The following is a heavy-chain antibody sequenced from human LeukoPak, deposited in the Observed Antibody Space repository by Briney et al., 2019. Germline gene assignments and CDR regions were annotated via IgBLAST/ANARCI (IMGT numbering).Heavy chain of an antibody. J-gene: IGHJ4*02. CDR1: GFTFSSYW. D-gene: IGHD5-18*01. Sequence: GGSLRLSCAASGFTFSSYWMSWVRQAPGKGLEWVANIKQDGSQKYYVDSVRGRFTISRDNAKNSLYLQMNSLRVEVTAVYYCGSDTVLGYWGEGTLVTASS. CDR2: IKQDGSQK. CDR3: GSDTVLGY. V-gene: IGHV3-7*02.